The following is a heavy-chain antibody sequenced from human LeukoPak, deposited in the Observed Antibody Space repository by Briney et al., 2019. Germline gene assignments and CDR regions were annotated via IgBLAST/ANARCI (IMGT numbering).Heavy chain of an antibody. CDR3: ARRGYCSGGSCYSNWFDP. Sequence: GGSLRLSCAASGFTFSSYEMNWVRQAPGKGLEWVSYISSSGSTIYYADSVKGRFTISRDNAKNSLYLQMNSLRAEDTAVYYCARRGYCSGGSCYSNWFDPWGQGTLVTVSS. CDR2: ISSSGSTI. CDR1: GFTFSSYE. D-gene: IGHD2-15*01. V-gene: IGHV3-48*03. J-gene: IGHJ5*02.